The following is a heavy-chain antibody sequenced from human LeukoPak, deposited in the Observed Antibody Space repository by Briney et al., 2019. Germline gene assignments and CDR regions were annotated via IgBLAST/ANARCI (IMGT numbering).Heavy chain of an antibody. Sequence: ASVKVSCKASGGTFSSYAISWVRQAPGQGLEWMGRIIPILGIANYAQKFQGRVTITADKSTSTAYMELSSLRSEDTAVYYCARDISTSASMYDILTGDNWFDPWGQGTLVTVSS. J-gene: IGHJ5*02. CDR3: ARDISTSASMYDILTGDNWFDP. CDR2: IIPILGIA. D-gene: IGHD3-9*01. CDR1: GGTFSSYA. V-gene: IGHV1-69*04.